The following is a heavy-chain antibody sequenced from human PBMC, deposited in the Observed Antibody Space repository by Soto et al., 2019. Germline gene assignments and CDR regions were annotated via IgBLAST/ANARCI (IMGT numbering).Heavy chain of an antibody. CDR3: ARVDYDFWSGYYFYGMDV. CDR1: GFTFSSYW. Sequence: GGSLRLSCAASGFTFSSYWMHWVRQAPGKGLVWVSRINSDGSSTSYADSVKGRFTISRDNAKNTLYLQMNSLRAEDTAVYYCARVDYDFWSGYYFYGMDVWGQGTTVTVSS. CDR2: INSDGSST. V-gene: IGHV3-74*01. J-gene: IGHJ6*02. D-gene: IGHD3-3*01.